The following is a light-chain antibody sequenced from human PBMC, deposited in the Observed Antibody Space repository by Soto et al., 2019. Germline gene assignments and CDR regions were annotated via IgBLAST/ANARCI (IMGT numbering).Light chain of an antibody. CDR3: QQFHLYST. J-gene: IGKJ1*01. Sequence: DIQMTQSPSTLPASIGDRVTITCRASQNINTWLAWYQQKPGKVPKLLIYKASNLESGVPSRFSGSGSGTEFTLTISSLQPDDFATYYCQQFHLYSTFGQGTKVDIK. CDR1: QNINTW. CDR2: KAS. V-gene: IGKV1-5*03.